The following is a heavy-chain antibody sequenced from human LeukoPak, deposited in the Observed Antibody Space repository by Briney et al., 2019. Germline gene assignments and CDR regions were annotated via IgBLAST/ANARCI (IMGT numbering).Heavy chain of an antibody. CDR1: GGSFSGYY. CDR3: AREGRYYDFWSGSRDAFDI. Sequence: SETLSLTCAVYGGSFSGYYWSWIRQPPGKGLEWIGYIYYSGSTNYNPSLKSRVTISVDTSKNQFSLKLSSVTAADTAVYYCAREGRYYDFWSGSRDAFDIWGQGTMVTVSS. CDR2: IYYSGST. J-gene: IGHJ3*02. V-gene: IGHV4-59*01. D-gene: IGHD3-3*01.